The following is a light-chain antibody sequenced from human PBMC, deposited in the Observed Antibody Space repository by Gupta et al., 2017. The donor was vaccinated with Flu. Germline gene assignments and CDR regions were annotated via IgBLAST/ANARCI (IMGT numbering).Light chain of an antibody. CDR2: GAS. CDR3: QHYGSSPLT. J-gene: IGKJ4*01. V-gene: IGKV3-20*01. CDR1: QSISSSY. Sequence: EIVLTQSPGTLSLSPGERATLSCRASQSISSSYLAWYQQKPGQAPRLLTHGASSRATGIPDRFSGSGSGTDFTLTISGLEPEDFAVYYCQHYGSSPLTFGGGTXVEIK.